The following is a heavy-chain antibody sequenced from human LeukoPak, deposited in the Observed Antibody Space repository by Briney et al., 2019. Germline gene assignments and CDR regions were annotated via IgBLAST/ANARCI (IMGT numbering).Heavy chain of an antibody. CDR2: ISYDGSNK. CDR1: GFTFSSYA. D-gene: IGHD3-22*01. J-gene: IGHJ4*02. V-gene: IGHV3-30*04. Sequence: GGSLRLSCAASGFTFSSYAMHWVRQAPGKGLEWVAVISYDGSNKYYADSVKGRFTISRDNSKNTLYLQMNSLRAEDTAVYYCARENGDYYDSSGPYYFDYWGQGTLVTVSS. CDR3: ARENGDYYDSSGPYYFDY.